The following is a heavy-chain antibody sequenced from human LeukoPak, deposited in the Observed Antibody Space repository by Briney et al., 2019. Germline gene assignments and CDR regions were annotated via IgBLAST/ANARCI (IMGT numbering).Heavy chain of an antibody. D-gene: IGHD6-13*01. J-gene: IGHJ4*02. Sequence: GGSLRLSCAASGFTVSSNYMSWVRQAPGKGLEWVSGISWNSGNIGYADSVKGRFTISRDNAKNSLYLQMNSLRTEDTALYYCAKDSSSWTRGFDYWGQGTLVTVSS. CDR3: AKDSSSWTRGFDY. CDR2: ISWNSGNI. V-gene: IGHV3-9*01. CDR1: GFTVSSNY.